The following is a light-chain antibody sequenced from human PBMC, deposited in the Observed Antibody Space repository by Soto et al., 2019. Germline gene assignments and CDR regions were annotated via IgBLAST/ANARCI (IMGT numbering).Light chain of an antibody. V-gene: IGKV1-27*01. Sequence: DIQMTQSPSSLSASVGDTVTITCRASQGISNSLAWYQQKPGKVPMLLIYDASTLQSGVPSRFSGRGSGTSFTLTISSLQPEDAATYYGQKYNNAMYTFGEGTRLEIK. CDR1: QGISNS. J-gene: IGKJ2*01. CDR2: DAS. CDR3: QKYNNAMYT.